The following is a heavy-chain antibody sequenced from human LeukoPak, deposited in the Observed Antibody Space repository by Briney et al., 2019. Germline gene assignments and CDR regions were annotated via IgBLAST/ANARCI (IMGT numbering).Heavy chain of an antibody. CDR3: GKTTTGYSSGRYPGWPVDY. J-gene: IGHJ4*02. CDR1: GFTFSGYA. V-gene: IGHV3-23*01. D-gene: IGHD6-19*01. Sequence: GGSLRLSCAASGFTFSGYAMYWVRQAPGKGLEWVSGIFGSGGSAHYADSVKGRFTISRDNSKNTVYLQMDSLRVEDTAVYYCGKTTTGYSSGRYPGWPVDYWGQGTLVTVSS. CDR2: IFGSGGSA.